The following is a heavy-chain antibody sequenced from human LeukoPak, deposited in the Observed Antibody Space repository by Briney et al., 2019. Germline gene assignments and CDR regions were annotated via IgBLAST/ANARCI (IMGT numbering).Heavy chain of an antibody. J-gene: IGHJ4*02. D-gene: IGHD6-19*01. CDR3: ARASYWFESSGHPQHYYFDY. CDR2: ISAFSTYV. CDR1: GFKFSDYS. Sequence: GGSLRLSCAASGFKFSDYSMNWVRQVPGKGLEWVASISAFSTYVYYPDSVKGRFTVSKDNARNSVYLQLDSLRDEDTALYFCARASYWFESSGHPQHYYFDYWGQGTMVVLSS. V-gene: IGHV3-21*01.